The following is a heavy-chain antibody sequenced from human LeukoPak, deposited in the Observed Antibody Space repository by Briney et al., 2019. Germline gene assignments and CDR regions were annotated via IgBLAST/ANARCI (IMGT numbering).Heavy chain of an antibody. CDR3: ARGYGSGEYYFDY. V-gene: IGHV4-38-2*02. Sequence: SETLSLTCTVSGYSISSGYYWGWIRQPPGKGLEWIGSIYHSGSTYYNPSLKSRVTISVGTSKNQFSLKLSSVTAADTAVYYCARGYGSGEYYFDYWGQGTLVTVSS. D-gene: IGHD3-10*01. CDR1: GYSISSGYY. CDR2: IYHSGST. J-gene: IGHJ4*02.